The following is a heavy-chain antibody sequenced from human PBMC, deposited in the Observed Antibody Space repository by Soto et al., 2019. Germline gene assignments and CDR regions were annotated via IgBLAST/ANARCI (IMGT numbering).Heavy chain of an antibody. CDR1: GFPFTSDY. CDR2: INPKSGGT. V-gene: IGHV1-46*03. Sequence: QVQLVQSGAEVKKPGASVKISCKASGFPFTSDYMHWVRQAPGQGFEWLGVINPKSGGTSYAQRIQGRGALTSDMSTGTFYMELRGLTTDDTAVYFCARGGNGYEPLTDHWGQGTMVTVSS. J-gene: IGHJ4*02. D-gene: IGHD5-12*01. CDR3: ARGGNGYEPLTDH.